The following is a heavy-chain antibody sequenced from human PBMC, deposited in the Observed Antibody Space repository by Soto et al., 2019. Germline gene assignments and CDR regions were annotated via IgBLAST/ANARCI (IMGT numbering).Heavy chain of an antibody. V-gene: IGHV3-30*18. CDR2: MSYDGSNK. J-gene: IGHJ4*02. CDR3: AKVEVPAYNGVVLVTAALDY. Sequence: GGSLRLSCEASGFTFSSYDMHWVRQAPGKGLEWVAVMSYDGSNKYYVDSVKGRFTISRDNSKSTLYLQMNSLRFEDTSVYYCAKVEVPAYNGVVLVTAALDYWGQGTLVTVSS. CDR1: GFTFSSYD. D-gene: IGHD2-21*02.